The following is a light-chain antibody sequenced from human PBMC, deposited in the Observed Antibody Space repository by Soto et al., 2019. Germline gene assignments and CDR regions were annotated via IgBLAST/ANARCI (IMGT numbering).Light chain of an antibody. CDR3: QKYNSALT. V-gene: IGKV1-27*01. CDR1: QDIINY. CDR2: DAS. Sequence: DIQMTQSPSSLSASVGDIVTITGQSSQDIINYLNWYQHIPGRAPKLLIFDASTLQSGVPSRFSGSGSGTDFTLTISSLQPEDVATYFCQKYNSALTFGQGTRLEIK. J-gene: IGKJ5*01.